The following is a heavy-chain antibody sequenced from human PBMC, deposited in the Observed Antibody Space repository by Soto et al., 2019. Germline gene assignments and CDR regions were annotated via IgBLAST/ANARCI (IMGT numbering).Heavy chain of an antibody. J-gene: IGHJ4*02. D-gene: IGHD1-26*01. V-gene: IGHV4-31*03. CDR1: GASINRGVSY. Sequence: QVQLQESGPGLVKPSQTLSLTCSVSGASINRGVSYWTWIRQHPGKGLEWIGYISYSGRTYYNPSLKSRLTISVDTSKNQFSLELISATAADTAVYYCAKTSGSYTLDYWGQGTLVTFSS. CDR2: ISYSGRT. CDR3: AKTSGSYTLDY.